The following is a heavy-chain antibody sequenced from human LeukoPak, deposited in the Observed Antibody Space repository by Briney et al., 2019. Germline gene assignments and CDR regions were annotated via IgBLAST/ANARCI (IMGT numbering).Heavy chain of an antibody. D-gene: IGHD6-19*01. CDR2: IYSVGGT. Sequence: PGGALRISFGTPWFIFSINYIILVRPAPGEGVEWVSVIYSVGGTYYADSVRGRFTISRDNSKNMLYLQMNSLRAEDTAVYYCARDTPAGDFEYWGQGTLVTVSS. V-gene: IGHV3-53*01. J-gene: IGHJ4*02. CDR3: ARDTPAGDFEY. CDR1: WFIFSINY.